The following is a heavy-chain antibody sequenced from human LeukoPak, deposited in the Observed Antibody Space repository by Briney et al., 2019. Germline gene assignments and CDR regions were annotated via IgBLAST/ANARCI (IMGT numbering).Heavy chain of an antibody. CDR1: GGSISSGGYY. Sequence: PSQTLSLTCTVSGGSISSGGYYWSWIRQHPGKGLEWIGYIYYSGSTYYNPSLKSRVTISVDTSKNQFSLKLSSVTAADTAVYYCAREAKPTYYYDSSGYYFDYWGQGTLVTVSS. J-gene: IGHJ4*02. CDR3: AREAKPTYYYDSSGYYFDY. V-gene: IGHV4-31*03. CDR2: IYYSGST. D-gene: IGHD3-22*01.